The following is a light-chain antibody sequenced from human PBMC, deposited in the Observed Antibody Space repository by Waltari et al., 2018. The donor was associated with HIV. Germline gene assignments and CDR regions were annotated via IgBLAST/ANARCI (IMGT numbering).Light chain of an antibody. CDR2: RNN. Sequence: QSVLTQPPSVFGTPGQRVTISCSGSSSNIHWYQQLPGTGPQLLIQRNNQRPSGVPDRFSGSKSGTSASLAISGLRSEDEADYHCAAWGDSLSGPVVFGGGTKLTVL. CDR3: AAWGDSLSGPVV. V-gene: IGLV1-47*01. CDR1: SSNI. J-gene: IGLJ2*01.